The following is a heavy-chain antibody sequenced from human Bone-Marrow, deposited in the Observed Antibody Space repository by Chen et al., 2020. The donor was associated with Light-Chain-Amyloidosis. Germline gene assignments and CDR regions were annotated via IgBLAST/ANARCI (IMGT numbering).Heavy chain of an antibody. J-gene: IGHJ6*02. D-gene: IGHD1-1*01. CDR1: GFTFSIYG. CDR3: AKEKGWNDYYYGMDV. CDR2: ISYDGSNK. Sequence: VQLVESGGGVVQPGRSLRLSCAASGFTFSIYGMHWVRQAPGKGLEWVAVISYDGSNKYYADSVKGRFTISRDNSKNTLYLQMNSLRAEDTAVYYCAKEKGWNDYYYGMDVWGQGTTVTVSS. V-gene: IGHV3-30*18.